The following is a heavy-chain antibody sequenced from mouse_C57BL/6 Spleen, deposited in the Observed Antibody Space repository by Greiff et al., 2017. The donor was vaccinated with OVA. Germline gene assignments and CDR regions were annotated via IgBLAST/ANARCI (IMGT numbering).Heavy chain of an antibody. V-gene: IGHV8-8*01. CDR2: IWWDDDK. CDR1: GFSLRTFGMG. D-gene: IGHD1-2*01. J-gene: IGHJ4*01. Sequence: QVTLKESGPGILQPSQTLSLTCSFSGFSLRTFGMGVGWIRQPSGKGLEWLAHIWWDDDKYYNPALKRRPTISKDTSKNQVFLKIANVDTADTATYYCARIADYYGNYYAMDYWGQGTSVTVSS. CDR3: ARIADYYGNYYAMDY.